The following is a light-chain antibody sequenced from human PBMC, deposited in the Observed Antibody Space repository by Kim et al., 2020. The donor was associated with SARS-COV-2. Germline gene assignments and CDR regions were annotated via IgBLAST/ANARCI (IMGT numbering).Light chain of an antibody. CDR2: QDS. CDR1: KLGDKY. CDR3: QAWDSSTAV. J-gene: IGLJ1*01. Sequence: VSPGQTASITCSGDKLGDKYVCWYQQKPGQSPVLVFYQDSKRPSGIPERFSGSNSGNTATLTISGTQAMDEADYYCQAWDSSTAVFGTGTKVTVL. V-gene: IGLV3-1*01.